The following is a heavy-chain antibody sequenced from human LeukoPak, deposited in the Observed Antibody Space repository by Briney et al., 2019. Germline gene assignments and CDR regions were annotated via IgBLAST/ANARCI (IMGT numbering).Heavy chain of an antibody. D-gene: IGHD6-19*01. CDR2: IKQDGSET. J-gene: IGHJ4*02. CDR1: RFTLRNYW. CDR3: ARQRGSGCLDY. Sequence: PGGSLRLSCAPSRFTLRNYWMSWVRQAPGKGLEWVANIKQDGSETYYVASVKGRFTISRDNAKNSLSLQMNSLRAEDTAVYYCARQRGSGCLDYWGQGTLVTVSS. V-gene: IGHV3-7*01.